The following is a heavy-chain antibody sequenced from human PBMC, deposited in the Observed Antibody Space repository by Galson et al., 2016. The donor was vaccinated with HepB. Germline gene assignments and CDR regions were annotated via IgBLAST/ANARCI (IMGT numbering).Heavy chain of an antibody. D-gene: IGHD2-8*01. CDR1: GYSFTSYW. Sequence: QSGAEVKKPGESLKISCKASGYSFTSYWIGWVRQMPGTGLEWMGIIYPGHSDTKYSPSFQGQVAISADKSISTAYLHWSSLKASDTAMYYWAGATNGNFYWDYWGQGILVTVSS. J-gene: IGHJ4*02. V-gene: IGHV5-51*01. CDR3: AGATNGNFYWDY. CDR2: IYPGHSDT.